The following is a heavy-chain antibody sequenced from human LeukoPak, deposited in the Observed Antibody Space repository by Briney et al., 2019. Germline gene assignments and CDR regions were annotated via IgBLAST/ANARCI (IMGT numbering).Heavy chain of an antibody. J-gene: IGHJ4*02. V-gene: IGHV4-59*08. Sequence: SETLSLTCTVSGGSISGYYWSWVRQSPEKGLESIGFIYSTGSTSYNPSLRSRVTISIDTSQNQFYLRLTSVSAADTAVYYCARSEINDYFKYWGPGILVTVST. CDR2: IYSTGST. D-gene: IGHD3-16*01. CDR3: ARSEINDYFKY. CDR1: GGSISGYY.